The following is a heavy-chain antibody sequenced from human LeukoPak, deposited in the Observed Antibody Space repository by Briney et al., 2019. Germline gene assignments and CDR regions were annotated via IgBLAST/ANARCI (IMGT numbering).Heavy chain of an antibody. CDR1: GFTFSDYY. Sequence: GGSLRFFCAASGFTFSDYYMSWIRQAPGKGLGWGSYISSSGSTIYYADSVKGRFTISRDNAKNSLYLQMNSLRAEDTAVYYCARDVQRYDSSGYGYWGQGTLVTVSS. D-gene: IGHD3-22*01. V-gene: IGHV3-11*04. CDR3: ARDVQRYDSSGYGY. J-gene: IGHJ4*02. CDR2: ISSSGSTI.